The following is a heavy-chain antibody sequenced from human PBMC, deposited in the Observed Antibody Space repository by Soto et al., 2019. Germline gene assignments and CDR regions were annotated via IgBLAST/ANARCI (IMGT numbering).Heavy chain of an antibody. J-gene: IGHJ3*01. CDR2: IIPVHRTP. CDR3: ASGKSKYLALST. D-gene: IGHD4-4*01. Sequence: QVQMVQSGAEVKKPGSSVKVSCEASGGSFSTSTINWVRQAPGQGLEWMGGIIPVHRTPTYAPRFQARVTITADESKTTASMELSSLTSEDTALYFCASGKSKYLALSTWGQGTMVIVSS. V-gene: IGHV1-69*01. CDR1: GGSFSTST.